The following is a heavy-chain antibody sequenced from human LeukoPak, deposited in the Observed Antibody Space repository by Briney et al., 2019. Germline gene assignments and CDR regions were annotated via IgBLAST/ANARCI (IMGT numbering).Heavy chain of an antibody. D-gene: IGHD3-22*01. CDR2: INPNSGGT. J-gene: IGHJ4*02. Sequence: GASVRVSCKASGYTFTGYYMHWVRQAPGQGLEWMGWINPNSGGTNYAQKFQGRVTMARDTSISTAYMELSRLRSDDTAVYYCARGSYYYDRSFPGNWGQGTLVTVSS. CDR1: GYTFTGYY. V-gene: IGHV1-2*02. CDR3: ARGSYYYDRSFPGN.